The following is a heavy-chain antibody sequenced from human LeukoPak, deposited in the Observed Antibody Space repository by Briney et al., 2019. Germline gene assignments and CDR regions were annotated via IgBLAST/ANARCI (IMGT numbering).Heavy chain of an antibody. V-gene: IGHV1-2*06. CDR2: ITPNSGAT. CDR1: AYTFTDYY. CDR3: AGSSLISGDMDV. D-gene: IGHD1-26*01. Sequence: GASVKVSCKASAYTFTDYYIHWVRQAPGQGLEWMGRITPNSGATNYAQKLQGRVTMTRDTSINTAYMDLSTLKSDDTAVYYCAGSSLISGDMDVWGRGTTVTVSS. J-gene: IGHJ6*03.